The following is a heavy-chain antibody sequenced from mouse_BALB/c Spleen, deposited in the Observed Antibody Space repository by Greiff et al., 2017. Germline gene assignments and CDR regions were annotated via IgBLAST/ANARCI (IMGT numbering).Heavy chain of an antibody. D-gene: IGHD2-3*01. V-gene: IGHV4-1*02. CDR2: INPDSSTI. Sequence: AGGGIDFSRYWMSWVRQAPGKGLEWIGEINPDSSTINYTPSLKDKFIISRDNAKNTLYLQMSKVRSEDTALYYCARWLLRGPWFAYWGQGTLVTVSA. J-gene: IGHJ3*01. CDR3: ARWLLRGPWFAY. CDR1: GIDFSRYW.